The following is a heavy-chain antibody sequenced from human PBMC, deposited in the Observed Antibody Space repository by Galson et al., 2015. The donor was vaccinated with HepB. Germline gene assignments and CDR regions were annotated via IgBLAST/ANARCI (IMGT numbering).Heavy chain of an antibody. CDR3: ARGPMGCFDY. Sequence: ETLSLTCAVYGGSFSGYYWSWIRQPPGKGLEWIGEINHSGSTNYNPSLKSRVTISVDTSKNQFSLKLSSVTAADTAVYFCARGPMGCFDYWGQGTLVTVSS. V-gene: IGHV4-34*01. CDR1: GGSFSGYY. CDR2: INHSGST. J-gene: IGHJ4*02. D-gene: IGHD6-19*01.